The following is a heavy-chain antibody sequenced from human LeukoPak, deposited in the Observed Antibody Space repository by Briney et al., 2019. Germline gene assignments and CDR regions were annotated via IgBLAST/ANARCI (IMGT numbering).Heavy chain of an antibody. Sequence: AASVKVSCKASGYTFTSYGISWVRQAPGQGLEWMGWISAYNGNTNYAQKLQGRVTMTTDTSTGTAYMELRSLRSDDTAVYYCARDPDYDILTGYPFDYWGQGTLVTVSS. CDR3: ARDPDYDILTGYPFDY. J-gene: IGHJ4*02. CDR1: GYTFTSYG. V-gene: IGHV1-18*01. D-gene: IGHD3-9*01. CDR2: ISAYNGNT.